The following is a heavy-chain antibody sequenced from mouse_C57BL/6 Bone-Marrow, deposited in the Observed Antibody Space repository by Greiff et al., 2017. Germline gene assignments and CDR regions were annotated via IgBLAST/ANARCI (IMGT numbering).Heavy chain of an antibody. V-gene: IGHV1-81*01. Sequence: VQRVESGAELARPGASVKLSCKASGYTFTSYGISWVKQRTGQGLEWIGEIYPRSGNTYYNEKFQGKATLTADKSSSTAYMELRSLTSEDSAVYFCAREGATMVHYYAMDYWGQGTSVTVSS. CDR1: GYTFTSYG. J-gene: IGHJ4*01. D-gene: IGHD2-1*01. CDR3: AREGATMVHYYAMDY. CDR2: IYPRSGNT.